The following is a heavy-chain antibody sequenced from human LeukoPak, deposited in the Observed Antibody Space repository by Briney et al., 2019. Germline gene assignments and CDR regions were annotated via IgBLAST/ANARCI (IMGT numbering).Heavy chain of an antibody. CDR1: GGSVSSGTYY. CDR3: ARALSGRNHWFDP. D-gene: IGHD3-10*01. V-gene: IGHV4-61*03. Sequence: SQTLSLTCTVSGGSVSSGTYYWSWIRQPPGKGLEWIGYIYYSGSTNYNPSLKSRVTISRDTSKNHFSLNLGSVTAADTAVYYCARALSGRNHWFDPWGQGTLVTVSS. CDR2: IYYSGST. J-gene: IGHJ5*02.